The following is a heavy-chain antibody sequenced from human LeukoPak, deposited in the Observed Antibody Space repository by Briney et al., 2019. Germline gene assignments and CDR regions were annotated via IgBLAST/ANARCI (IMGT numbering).Heavy chain of an antibody. D-gene: IGHD6-19*01. V-gene: IGHV4-59*08. CDR1: GGSISSYY. CDR3: ARGGGYSSGWADAFDT. CDR2: IYYSGST. Sequence: PSETLSLTCTVSGGSISSYYWTWIRQPPGKGLEWIGYIYYSGSTNYNPSLKSRVTISLDTSKNQFSLKLSSVTAADTAVYYCARGGGYSSGWADAFDTWGQGTMVTVSS. J-gene: IGHJ3*02.